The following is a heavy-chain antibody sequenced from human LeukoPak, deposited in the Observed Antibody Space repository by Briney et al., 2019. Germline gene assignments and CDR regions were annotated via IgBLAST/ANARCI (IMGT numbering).Heavy chain of an antibody. CDR2: IYYSGST. D-gene: IGHD5-24*01. CDR1: GGSISSYY. J-gene: IGHJ4*02. Sequence: SETLSLTCTVSGGSISSYYWSWIRQPPGKGLEWIGYIYYSGSTNYNPSLKSRVTISVDTSKNQFSLKLSSVTAADTAVYYCARGGMATIGGGDYWGQGTLVTVSS. CDR3: ARGGMATIGGGDY. V-gene: IGHV4-59*01.